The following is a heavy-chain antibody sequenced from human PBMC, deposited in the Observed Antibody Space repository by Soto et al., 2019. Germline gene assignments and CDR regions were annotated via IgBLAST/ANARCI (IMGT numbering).Heavy chain of an antibody. D-gene: IGHD6-6*01. CDR2: IGPETGAT. V-gene: IGHV1-2*02. Sequence: ASVKVSCKASGYTFTGHYIHWVRQAPEQGPEWMGEIGPETGATRYAQKFQGRVTLTRDMSITTVYMELNNLRPDDTAVYYCAKGGQRQLVREFDYWGQGTLVTVSS. CDR1: GYTFTGHY. CDR3: AKGGQRQLVREFDY. J-gene: IGHJ4*02.